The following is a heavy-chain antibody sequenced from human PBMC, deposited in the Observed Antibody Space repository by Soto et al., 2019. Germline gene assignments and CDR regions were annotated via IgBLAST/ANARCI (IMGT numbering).Heavy chain of an antibody. CDR3: ARAYGSNWDNWFDP. CDR1: GDSVSSNSAA. V-gene: IGHV6-1*01. CDR2: TYYRSRWHN. D-gene: IGHD6-13*01. J-gene: IGHJ5*02. Sequence: PSQTLSLTCVISGDSVSSNSAAWNWIRQSPSRGLEWLGRTYYRSRWHNDYAESVKSRISIYPDTSKNQFSLQLDSVTPEDTAVYYCARAYGSNWDNWFDPWGQGTLVTVSS.